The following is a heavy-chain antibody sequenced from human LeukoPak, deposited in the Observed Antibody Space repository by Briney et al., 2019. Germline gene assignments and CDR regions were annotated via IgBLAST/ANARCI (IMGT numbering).Heavy chain of an antibody. Sequence: PRGSLRLSCEASGLTLSTYWMSWVRQAPGKGLEWVGNIKQDGSKTYYVDSVKGRFTITRDNAKNSHYLQMNSLRAEDTALYYCARDYYATGSHDYWGQGTLVTVSS. CDR1: GLTLSTYW. CDR2: IKQDGSKT. D-gene: IGHD3-10*01. CDR3: ARDYYATGSHDY. J-gene: IGHJ4*02. V-gene: IGHV3-7*04.